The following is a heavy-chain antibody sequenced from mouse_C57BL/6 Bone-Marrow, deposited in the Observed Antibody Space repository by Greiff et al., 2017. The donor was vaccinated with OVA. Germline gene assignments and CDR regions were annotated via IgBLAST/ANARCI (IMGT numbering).Heavy chain of an antibody. CDR3: ARNGNLYAMDY. J-gene: IGHJ4*01. CDR1: GYTFTSYW. V-gene: IGHV1-55*01. Sequence: QVHVKQPGAELVKPGASVKMSCKASGYTFTSYWITWVKQRPGQGLEWIGDIYPGSGSTNYNEKFKSKATLTVDTSSSTAYMQLSSLTSEDSAVYYCARNGNLYAMDYWGQGTSVTVSS. CDR2: IYPGSGST. D-gene: IGHD2-1*01.